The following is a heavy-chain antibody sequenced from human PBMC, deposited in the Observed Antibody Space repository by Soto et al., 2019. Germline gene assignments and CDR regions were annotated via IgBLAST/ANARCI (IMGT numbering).Heavy chain of an antibody. CDR2: IIPIFGTA. D-gene: IGHD6-6*01. CDR1: GGTFSSYA. CDR3: ACAGWAARPGCSDY. Sequence: SVKVSCKASGGTFSSYAISWVRQAPGQGLEWMGGIIPIFGTANYAQKFQGRVTITADESTSTAYMELSSLRSEDTAVYYCACAGWAARPGCSDYWGQGTLVTVSS. V-gene: IGHV1-69*13. J-gene: IGHJ4*02.